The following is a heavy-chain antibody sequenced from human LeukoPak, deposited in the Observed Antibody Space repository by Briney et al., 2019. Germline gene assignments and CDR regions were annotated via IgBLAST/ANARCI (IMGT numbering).Heavy chain of an antibody. CDR3: ARLGQVILSNDAFDI. CDR1: GFTFTASY. V-gene: IGHV1-2*02. CDR2: LNANNGGT. J-gene: IGHJ3*02. Sequence: ASVRVSCEASGFTFTASYIHWVRQAPGQGLEWMGWLNANNGGTSYSQRFQGRVTMTRDTSINTAYMELSRLTSDDTAVYYCARLGQVILSNDAFDIWGQGTMVIVSS. D-gene: IGHD2-21*01.